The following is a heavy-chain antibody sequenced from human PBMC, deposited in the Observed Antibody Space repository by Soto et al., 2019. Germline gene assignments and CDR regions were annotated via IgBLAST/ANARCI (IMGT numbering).Heavy chain of an antibody. CDR2: MNRDGSEK. D-gene: IGHD6-13*01. V-gene: IGHV3-7*01. Sequence: EVQLVESGGGLVQPGGSLRLSCAASGFTFSSYWMTWARQAPGKGLEWVASMNRDGSEKRYVDSVEGRFTISRDNVKNSLFLQMNSLSPDDTAVYYCGRDAGRRFDYWGQGSLVTVSS. J-gene: IGHJ4*02. CDR3: GRDAGRRFDY. CDR1: GFTFSSYW.